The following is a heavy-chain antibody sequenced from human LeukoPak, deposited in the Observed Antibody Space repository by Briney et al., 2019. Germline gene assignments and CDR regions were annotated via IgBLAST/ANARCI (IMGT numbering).Heavy chain of an antibody. CDR2: ISAYNGNT. D-gene: IGHD1-26*01. V-gene: IGHV1-18*01. CDR3: ARDAVGATAF. J-gene: IGHJ4*02. Sequence: ASVKVSCKASGYTFTDYGISWVRQAPGQGLEWMGWISAYNGNTKYAQNFQARVTMTTDTSTTTVYMELRTLRSDDTAVYYCARDAVGATAFWGQGTLVIVSS. CDR1: GYTFTDYG.